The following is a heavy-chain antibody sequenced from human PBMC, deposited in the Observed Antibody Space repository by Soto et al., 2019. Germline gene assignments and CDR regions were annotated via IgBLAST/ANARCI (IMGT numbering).Heavy chain of an antibody. CDR1: GGSISSYY. Sequence: PSETLSLTCTVSGGSISSYYWSWFRQPAGKGLEWTGRIYTSGSTNYNPSLKSRVTMSVDTSKSQFSLKLSSVTAADTAVYYCARDHKWGYSYGHDYWGQGTLVTVSS. D-gene: IGHD5-18*01. V-gene: IGHV4-4*07. CDR3: ARDHKWGYSYGHDY. J-gene: IGHJ4*02. CDR2: IYTSGST.